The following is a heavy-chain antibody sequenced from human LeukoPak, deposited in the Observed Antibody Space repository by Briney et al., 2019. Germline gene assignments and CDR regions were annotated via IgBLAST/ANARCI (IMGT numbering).Heavy chain of an antibody. CDR3: ARDLRGYSGDNAFDY. D-gene: IGHD5-12*01. CDR2: ISGSSTSI. Sequence: PGGSLRLSCAASGFTFSRYSMNWVRQAPGKGLEWVSYISGSSTSIYYADSLKGRFTISRDNAKNSLFLQMNSLRAEDTAVYYCARDLRGYSGDNAFDYWGQGTLVTVSS. V-gene: IGHV3-21*01. CDR1: GFTFSRYS. J-gene: IGHJ4*02.